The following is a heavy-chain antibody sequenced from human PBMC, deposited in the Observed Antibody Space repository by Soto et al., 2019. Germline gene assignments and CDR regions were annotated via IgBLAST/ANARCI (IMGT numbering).Heavy chain of an antibody. J-gene: IGHJ4*02. CDR1: GASVSGDY. CDR2: ISNNGDT. V-gene: IGHV4-59*02. Sequence: SETLSLTCTVSGASVSGDYWSWIRQPPGKGLECIGYISNNGDTNYSPSLKSRVTMSLDTSRNQFSLKLTSVTAADTAVYYCARTARRFDYWSQGALVTVSS. D-gene: IGHD6-6*01. CDR3: ARTARRFDY.